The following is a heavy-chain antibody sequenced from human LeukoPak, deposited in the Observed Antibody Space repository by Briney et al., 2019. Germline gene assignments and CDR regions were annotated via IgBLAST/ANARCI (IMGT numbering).Heavy chain of an antibody. CDR2: MNPNSGNT. CDR3: ASALSWTTESYYYMDV. D-gene: IGHD3/OR15-3a*01. CDR1: GYTFTISD. Sequence: ASVKVSCKASGYTFTISDMNWVRQATGQGLEWMGWMNPNSGNTGYAQKFQGRVTMTKNTSITTAYMELSSLRSEDTAVYYCASALSWTTESYYYMDVWGKGTTVTVSS. V-gene: IGHV1-8*01. J-gene: IGHJ6*03.